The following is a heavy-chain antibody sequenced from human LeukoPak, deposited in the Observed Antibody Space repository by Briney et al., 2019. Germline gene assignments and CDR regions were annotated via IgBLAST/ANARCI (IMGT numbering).Heavy chain of an antibody. CDR1: GSTFSSYG. CDR3: ARGLPYYYDSSGYPYYFDY. D-gene: IGHD3-22*01. J-gene: IGHJ4*02. CDR2: IWYDGSNK. Sequence: GGSLRLSCVASGSTFSSYGMHWVRQAPGKGLEWVAVIWYDGSNKYYADSVKGRFTISRDNSKNTLYLQMNSLRAEDTAVYYCARGLPYYYDSSGYPYYFDYWGQGTLVTVSS. V-gene: IGHV3-33*01.